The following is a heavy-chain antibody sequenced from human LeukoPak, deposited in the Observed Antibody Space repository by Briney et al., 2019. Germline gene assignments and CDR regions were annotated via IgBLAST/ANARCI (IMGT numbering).Heavy chain of an antibody. V-gene: IGHV1-69*06. Sequence: ASVKVSCKASGGTFSSYAISWVRQAPGQGLEWMGGIIPIFGTANYAQKFQGRVTITADKSTSTAYMELSSLRSEDTAVYYCARDRSNWNPQVAFDIWGQGTMVTVSS. CDR1: GGTFSSYA. D-gene: IGHD1-20*01. J-gene: IGHJ3*02. CDR2: IIPIFGTA. CDR3: ARDRSNWNPQVAFDI.